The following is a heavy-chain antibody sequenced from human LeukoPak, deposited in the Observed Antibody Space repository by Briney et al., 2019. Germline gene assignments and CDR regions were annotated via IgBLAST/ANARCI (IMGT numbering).Heavy chain of an antibody. D-gene: IGHD2-15*01. CDR1: GFTFSSYA. Sequence: PGGSLRLSCAASGFTFSSYAMSWVRPAPGKGLEWVSAISGSGGSTYYADSVKGRFTISRDNSKNTLYLQMDSLRAEDTAVYYCAKAPTHSGGPARDYFDYWGQGTLVTVSS. CDR2: ISGSGGST. CDR3: AKAPTHSGGPARDYFDY. J-gene: IGHJ4*02. V-gene: IGHV3-23*01.